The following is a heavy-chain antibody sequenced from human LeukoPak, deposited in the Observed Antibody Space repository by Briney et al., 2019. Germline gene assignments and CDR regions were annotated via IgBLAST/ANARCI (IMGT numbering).Heavy chain of an antibody. J-gene: IGHJ4*02. CDR1: GISFSSHG. CDR3: VKDDSYYYDSSGRDS. Sequence: PGTSLRLSCAASGISFSSHGMHWARQAPGKGLEYVSAITSNGDTTYYADSVKGRVTISRDNSKNTLYLQMSSLRAEDTAVYYCVKDDSYYYDSSGRDSWGQGTLVTVSS. D-gene: IGHD3-22*01. CDR2: ITSNGDTT. V-gene: IGHV3-64D*09.